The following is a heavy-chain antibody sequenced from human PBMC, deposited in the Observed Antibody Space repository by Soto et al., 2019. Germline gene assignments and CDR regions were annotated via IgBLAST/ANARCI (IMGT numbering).Heavy chain of an antibody. D-gene: IGHD2-15*01. Sequence: GGSLRLSCAASGFTFSSYSMNWVRQAPGKGLEWVSSISSSSSYIYYADSVKGRFTISRDNAKNSLYLQMYSLRAEDTAVYYCARSIRAYCSGGSCRALDYWGQGTLVTVSS. V-gene: IGHV3-21*01. CDR3: ARSIRAYCSGGSCRALDY. CDR1: GFTFSSYS. J-gene: IGHJ4*02. CDR2: ISSSSSYI.